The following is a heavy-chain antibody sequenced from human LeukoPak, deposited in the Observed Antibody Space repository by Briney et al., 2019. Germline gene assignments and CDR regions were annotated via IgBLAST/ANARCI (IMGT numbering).Heavy chain of an antibody. J-gene: IGHJ4*02. Sequence: KPSETLSLTCTVSGGSISSDYWSWIRQPAGKGLEWIGRIHTSGSTTYNPSLKSRVTMSVDTSNNQFSLKLSSVTAADTAVYYCAREFDAGSGYNYDYWGQGTLVTVSS. CDR3: AREFDAGSGYNYDY. V-gene: IGHV4-4*07. D-gene: IGHD3-22*01. CDR1: GGSISSDY. CDR2: IHTSGST.